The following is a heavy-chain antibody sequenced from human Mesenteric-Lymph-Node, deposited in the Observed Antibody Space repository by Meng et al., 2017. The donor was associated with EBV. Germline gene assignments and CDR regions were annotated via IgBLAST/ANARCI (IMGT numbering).Heavy chain of an antibody. D-gene: IGHD2-2*01. J-gene: IGHJ4*02. CDR2: INPSGGST. CDR3: AREHCSSASCYGYFDY. Sequence: GAVVKTPGESLKLSSQASGYTFLSYDINWVLPATGRGLEWIVVINPSGGSTSYAQSFPRRVTLTRDTSTSPVYMALRSLRSEDTAVYYCAREHCSSASCYGYFDYWGQGTLVTVSS. V-gene: IGHV1-46*01. CDR1: GYTFLSYD.